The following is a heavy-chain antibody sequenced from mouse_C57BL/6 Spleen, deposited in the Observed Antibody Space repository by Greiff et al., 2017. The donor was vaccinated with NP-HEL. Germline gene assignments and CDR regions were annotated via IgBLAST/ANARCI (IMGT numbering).Heavy chain of an antibody. Sequence: VQLQQSGPELVKPGASVKMSCKASGYTFTDYNMHWVKQSHGKSLEWIGYINPNNGGTSYNQKFKGKATLTVNKSSSTAYMELRSLTSEDSAVYYCARQLRLPYWYFDVWGTGTTVTVSS. CDR3: ARQLRLPYWYFDV. CDR1: GYTFTDYN. J-gene: IGHJ1*03. CDR2: INPNNGGT. V-gene: IGHV1-22*01. D-gene: IGHD3-2*02.